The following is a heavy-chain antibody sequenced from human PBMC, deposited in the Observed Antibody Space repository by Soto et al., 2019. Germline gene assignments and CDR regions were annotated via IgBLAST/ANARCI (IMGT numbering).Heavy chain of an antibody. CDR2: IYSSGSI. CDR1: GDSIISNY. V-gene: IGHV4-59*01. Sequence: QVQLQEAGPGLVKPSETLSLTCTVSGDSIISNYWSWIRQPPGKGLEWIGYIYSSGSINYNPSLKSRVTISVDTSKNQFSLNLRVVTAADTAVYYCAIGRDGHNYRPFGYWGQGTLVTVSS. CDR3: AIGRDGHNYRPFGY. D-gene: IGHD3-10*01. J-gene: IGHJ4*02.